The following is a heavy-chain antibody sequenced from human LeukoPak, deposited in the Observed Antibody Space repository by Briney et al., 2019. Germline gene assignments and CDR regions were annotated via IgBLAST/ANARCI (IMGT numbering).Heavy chain of an antibody. CDR3: AKDRGGDSSGYYRGIFDY. Sequence: GGSLRLSCAASGFTFSSYAMSWVRQAPGKGLEWVSAISGSGGSTYYADSVKGRFTISRDNSKNTLYLQMNSLRAEDTAVYYCAKDRGGDSSGYYRGIFDYWGQGALVTVSS. V-gene: IGHV3-23*01. CDR1: GFTFSSYA. D-gene: IGHD3-22*01. CDR2: ISGSGGST. J-gene: IGHJ4*02.